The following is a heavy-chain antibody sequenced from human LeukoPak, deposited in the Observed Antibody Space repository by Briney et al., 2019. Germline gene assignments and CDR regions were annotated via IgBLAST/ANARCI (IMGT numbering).Heavy chain of an antibody. Sequence: GPVKVSCKASGYTFTGYYMHWVRQAPGQGLEWMGWINPNSGTTNYAQQFQGRLTMTRDTSISTAYMELSRLRSDDTAVYYCARVKTMIIVVSLFDYWGQGTLVTVSS. V-gene: IGHV1-2*02. CDR3: ARVKTMIIVVSLFDY. CDR1: GYTFTGYY. CDR2: INPNSGTT. J-gene: IGHJ4*02. D-gene: IGHD3-22*01.